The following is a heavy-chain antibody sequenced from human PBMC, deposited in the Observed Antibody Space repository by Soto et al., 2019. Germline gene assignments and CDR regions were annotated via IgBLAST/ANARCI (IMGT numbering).Heavy chain of an antibody. J-gene: IGHJ5*02. Sequence: QVQLQESGPGLVKPSQTLSLTCTVSGGSISSGDYYWSWIRQPPGKGLEWIGYIYYSGSTYYNPSLQSRVTISVDTSTNQFSLKMRSVTAADTAVYYCARAMVVSQNWCAPWGQGTLVTVSS. CDR3: ARAMVVSQNWCAP. CDR2: IYYSGST. V-gene: IGHV4-30-4*01. CDR1: GGSISSGDYY. D-gene: IGHD2-21*01.